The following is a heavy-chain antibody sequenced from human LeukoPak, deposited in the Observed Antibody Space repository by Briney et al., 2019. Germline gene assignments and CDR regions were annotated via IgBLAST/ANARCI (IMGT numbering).Heavy chain of an antibody. Sequence: GGSLRLSCAPSGFTFSDYGIHWVRQAPGKGLEWVAVIWYDGSNKYYADSVKGRFTISRDNSKNTLYLQMNSLRAEDTAVYYCARGMGYYFDYWGRGTLVTVSS. D-gene: IGHD3-16*01. CDR3: ARGMGYYFDY. CDR2: IWYDGSNK. CDR1: GFTFSDYG. J-gene: IGHJ4*02. V-gene: IGHV3-33*01.